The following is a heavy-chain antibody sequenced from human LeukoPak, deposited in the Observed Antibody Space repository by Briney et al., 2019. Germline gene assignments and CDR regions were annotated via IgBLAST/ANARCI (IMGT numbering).Heavy chain of an antibody. J-gene: IGHJ1*01. Sequence: PSQTLSLTCTVSGGSISSGSYYWSWIRQPAGKGLEWIGRIYTSGGTNYNPSLKSRVTISVDTSKNQFSLKLSSVTAADTAVYYCASLPGGWSYFQHWGQGTLVTVSS. CDR2: IYTSGGT. CDR3: ASLPGGWSYFQH. CDR1: GGSISSGSYY. D-gene: IGHD6-19*01. V-gene: IGHV4-61*02.